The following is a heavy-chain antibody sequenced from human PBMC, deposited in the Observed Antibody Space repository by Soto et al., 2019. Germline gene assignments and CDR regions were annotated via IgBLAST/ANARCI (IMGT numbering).Heavy chain of an antibody. CDR2: MNPNSGNT. CDR1: GYTFTSYD. CDR3: ARVGVQRWLVRGGWFDP. Sequence: ASVKVSFKASGYTFTSYDINWVRQATGQGLEWMGWMNPNSGNTGYAQKFQGRVTMTRNTSISTAYMELSSLRSEDTAVYYCARVGVQRWLVRGGWFDPWGQGTLVTVSS. J-gene: IGHJ5*02. V-gene: IGHV1-8*01. D-gene: IGHD6-19*01.